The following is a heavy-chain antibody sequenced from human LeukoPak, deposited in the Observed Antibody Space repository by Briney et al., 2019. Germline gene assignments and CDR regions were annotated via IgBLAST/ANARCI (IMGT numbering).Heavy chain of an antibody. J-gene: IGHJ4*02. CDR2: ISSSSSYI. CDR3: ARGRFGIFDY. D-gene: IGHD3-16*01. CDR1: GFTFSDYI. Sequence: GGSLRLSCAASGFTFSDYIMNWVRQAPGKGLEWVSSISSSSSYIYYADSLKGRFTISRDNAKNSLYLQMNSLRAEDTAVYYCARGRFGIFDYWGQGTLVTVSS. V-gene: IGHV3-21*01.